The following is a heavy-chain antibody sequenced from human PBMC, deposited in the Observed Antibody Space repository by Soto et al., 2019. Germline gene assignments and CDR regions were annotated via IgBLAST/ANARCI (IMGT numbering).Heavy chain of an antibody. CDR2: IYYSGST. CDR1: GGSISSYY. CDR3: ARFTGGYYHSQIDY. D-gene: IGHD3-22*01. V-gene: IGHV4-59*01. Sequence: PSETLSLTCTVSGGSISSYYWSWIRQPPGKGLEWIGYIYYSGSTNYNPSLKSRVTISVDTSKNQFSLKLSSVTARDTAVYYCARFTGGYYHSQIDYWGQGTLVTVSS. J-gene: IGHJ4*02.